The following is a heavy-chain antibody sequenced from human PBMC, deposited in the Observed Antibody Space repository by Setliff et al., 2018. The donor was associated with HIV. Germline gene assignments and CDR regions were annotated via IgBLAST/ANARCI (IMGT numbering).Heavy chain of an antibody. Sequence: GGSLRLSCAASGFTFSSYSMNWVRQAPGKGLEWFAYISGSGSTLYYSASVKGRFTISRDNAANSVYLQMFSLRAEDTAIYYCARAEVAMVRGHDYWGQGTLVTVSS. CDR3: ARAEVAMVRGHDY. CDR1: GFTFSSYS. CDR2: ISGSGSTL. V-gene: IGHV3-48*04. J-gene: IGHJ4*02. D-gene: IGHD3-10*01.